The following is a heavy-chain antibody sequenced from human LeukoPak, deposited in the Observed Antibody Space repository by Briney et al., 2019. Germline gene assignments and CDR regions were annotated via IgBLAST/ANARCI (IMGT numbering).Heavy chain of an antibody. CDR1: GGSISSGSYY. CDR2: IYTSGST. CDR3: ARVTTGGYYNY. D-gene: IGHD3-22*01. Sequence: SETLSLTCTVSGGSISSGSYYWSRIRQPAGKGLEWIGRIYTSGSTNYNPSLKSRVTISLDTPENHFSLKLSSVTAADTAVYYCARVTTGGYYNYWGQGTLVTVSS. V-gene: IGHV4-61*02. J-gene: IGHJ4*02.